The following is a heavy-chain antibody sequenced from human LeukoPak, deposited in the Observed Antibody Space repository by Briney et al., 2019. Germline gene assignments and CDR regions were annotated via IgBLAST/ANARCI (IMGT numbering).Heavy chain of an antibody. J-gene: IGHJ6*02. CDR1: GFKFSNYG. CDR3: ARAQYSSNLYGMDV. CDR2: IWYDGSNK. V-gene: IGHV3-33*01. D-gene: IGHD6-13*01. Sequence: PGRSLRLSCAASGFKFSNYGMHWVRQAPGKGLEWVAVIWYDGSNKYYADSVKGRFTVSRDNSKNTLYLQMNSLRVEDTAVYYCARAQYSSNLYGMDVWGQGTTVTVSS.